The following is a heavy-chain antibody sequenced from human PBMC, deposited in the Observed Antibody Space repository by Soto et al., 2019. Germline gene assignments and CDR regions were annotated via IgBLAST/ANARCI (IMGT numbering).Heavy chain of an antibody. CDR2: IIPIPDIT. Sequence: QVQLVQSGAEVKKPGSSVKVSCKAPGCTFSTYIISWVRQAPGQGLEWMGRIIPIPDITDNEQKFPSRATFSADKSTSTAYTELSSLTSEDTAVYYCASVRITTRGDAFDLWGEGTTVTVSS. D-gene: IGHD3-22*01. V-gene: IGHV1-69*02. CDR1: GCTFSTYI. CDR3: ASVRITTRGDAFDL. J-gene: IGHJ3*01.